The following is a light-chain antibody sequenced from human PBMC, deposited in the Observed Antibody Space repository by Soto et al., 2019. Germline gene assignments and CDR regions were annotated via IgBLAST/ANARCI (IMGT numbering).Light chain of an antibody. J-gene: IGLJ2*01. Sequence: QSALTQPPSASGSPGQSVTISCTGTSSDVGGYNYVSWYQQHPGKAPKLMIYDVSKRPSGVPDRFSGSKSDNTASLTVSGLQAEDEADYYCSSYVGSNNLLFGGGTKLTVL. CDR1: SSDVGGYNY. CDR2: DVS. V-gene: IGLV2-8*01. CDR3: SSYVGSNNLL.